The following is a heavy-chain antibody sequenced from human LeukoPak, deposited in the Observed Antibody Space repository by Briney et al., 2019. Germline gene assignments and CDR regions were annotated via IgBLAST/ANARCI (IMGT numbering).Heavy chain of an antibody. J-gene: IGHJ4*02. Sequence: SSVKVSCKASGGTFSSYAISWVRQAPGQGLEWMGRIIPIFGTANYAQKFQGRVTITTDESTSTAYMELSSLRSEDTAVYYSARGQDEYYFDYWGQGTLVTVSS. CDR2: IIPIFGTA. V-gene: IGHV1-69*05. CDR3: ARGQDEYYFDY. CDR1: GGTFSSYA.